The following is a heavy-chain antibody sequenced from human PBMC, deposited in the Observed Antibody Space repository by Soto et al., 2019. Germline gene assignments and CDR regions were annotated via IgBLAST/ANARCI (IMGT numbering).Heavy chain of an antibody. CDR2: IIPIFGTA. V-gene: IGHV1-69*13. Sequence: SLLKLSGKASGRNCSIYSIPWVRQTPGQGLDWMGGIIPIFGTANYAQKFQGRVTITADESTRTAYMELSSLRSEDTAVYYCARYYDSSGYFDYWGQGTLVTVSS. CDR3: ARYYDSSGYFDY. D-gene: IGHD3-22*01. J-gene: IGHJ4*02. CDR1: GRNCSIYS.